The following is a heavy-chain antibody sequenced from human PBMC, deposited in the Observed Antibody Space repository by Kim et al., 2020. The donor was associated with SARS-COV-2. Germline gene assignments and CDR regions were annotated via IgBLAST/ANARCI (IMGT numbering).Heavy chain of an antibody. CDR1: GFTFDDYA. CDR2: ISWNSGSI. J-gene: IGHJ4*02. CDR3: AKDSGGSGWYVGFDY. D-gene: IGHD6-19*01. V-gene: IGHV3-9*01. Sequence: GGSLRLSCAASGFTFDDYAMHWVRQAPGKGLEWVSGISWNSGSIGYADSVKGRFTISRDNAKNSLYLQMNSLRAEDTALYYCAKDSGGSGWYVGFDYSGQGGLVTVSS.